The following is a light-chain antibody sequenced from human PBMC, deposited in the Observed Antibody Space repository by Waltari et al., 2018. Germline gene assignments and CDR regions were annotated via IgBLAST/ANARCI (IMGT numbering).Light chain of an antibody. Sequence: EIVLTQSPGTLSLSPGERATLFCRASQSVGRTLAWYQQKPGQAPRLVIHGASSRATGIPDRFSGSGSGTDFSLTISRLEPEDFAVYYCQHYVRLPATFGQGTKVEIK. J-gene: IGKJ1*01. CDR3: QHYVRLPAT. V-gene: IGKV3-20*01. CDR2: GAS. CDR1: QSVGRT.